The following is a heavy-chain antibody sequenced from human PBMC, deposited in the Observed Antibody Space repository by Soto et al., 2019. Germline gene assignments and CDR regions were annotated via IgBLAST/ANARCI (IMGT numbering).Heavy chain of an antibody. Sequence: PSETLSLTCTVSGGSISSGGYYWSWIRQHPGKGLEWIGYIYYSGSTYYNPSLKSRVTISVDTSKNQFSLKLSSVTAADTAVYYCARGAGFEWLVRGWFDPWGQGTLVTVSS. CDR3: ARGAGFEWLVRGWFDP. D-gene: IGHD6-19*01. J-gene: IGHJ5*02. CDR2: IYYSGST. V-gene: IGHV4-31*03. CDR1: GGSISSGGYY.